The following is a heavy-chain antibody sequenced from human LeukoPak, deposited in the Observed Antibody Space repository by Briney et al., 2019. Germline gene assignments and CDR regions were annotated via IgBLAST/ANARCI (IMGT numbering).Heavy chain of an antibody. J-gene: IGHJ4*02. V-gene: IGHV3-66*01. Sequence: GGSLRLPCAASGISVSSNYMSWVRQAPGKGLQWVSVIYVDGSTYYADSVKGRITISRDNSRNTLYLQMNSLRAEDTAVYYCARDLATRQRTGLYDSWGQGALVTVSS. CDR2: IYVDGST. CDR3: ARDLATRQRTGLYDS. CDR1: GISVSSNY. D-gene: IGHD3-16*02.